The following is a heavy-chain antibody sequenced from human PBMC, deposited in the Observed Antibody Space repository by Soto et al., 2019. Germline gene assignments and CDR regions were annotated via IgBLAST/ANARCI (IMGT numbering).Heavy chain of an antibody. CDR3: ARQEGEYSGRVYGLDV. V-gene: IGHV5-51*01. D-gene: IGHD6-6*01. Sequence: GESLKITCKGSGYSFTSYWIGWVRQMPGKGLEWMGIIYPGDSDTRYSPSFQGQVTISADKSISTAYLQWSSLKASDTAMYYCARQEGEYSGRVYGLDVWAQGTTVTVSS. CDR2: IYPGDSDT. CDR1: GYSFTSYW. J-gene: IGHJ6*02.